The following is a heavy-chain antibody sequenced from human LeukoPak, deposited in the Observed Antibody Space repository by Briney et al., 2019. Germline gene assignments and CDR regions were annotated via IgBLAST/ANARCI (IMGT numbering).Heavy chain of an antibody. CDR2: IYYSGST. V-gene: IGHV4-39*01. J-gene: IGHJ4*02. D-gene: IGHD5-18*01. CDR3: ARLRGYSYGWKTLYYFDY. CDR1: GGSISSGSYY. Sequence: PSETPSLTCTVSGGSISSGSYYWGWIRQPPGKGLEWIGRIYYSGSTYYNPSLKSRVTISVDTSKNQFSLKLSSVTAADTAVYYCARLRGYSYGWKTLYYFDYWGQGTLVTVSS.